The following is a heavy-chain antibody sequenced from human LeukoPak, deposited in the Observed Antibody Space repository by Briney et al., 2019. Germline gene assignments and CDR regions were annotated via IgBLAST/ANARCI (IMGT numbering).Heavy chain of an antibody. D-gene: IGHD3-16*01. CDR1: GYSFTSNW. J-gene: IGHJ4*02. CDR3: ARHPWGIKVADY. Sequence: PGESLQISSKGSGYSFTSNWIGWVRPMTGKGLEWMGIIYPGDSETTYSPSFQGQVTISADKSITTAYLQWDSLKASDTAMYYCARHPWGIKVADYWGQGTLVTVSS. CDR2: IYPGDSET. V-gene: IGHV5-51*01.